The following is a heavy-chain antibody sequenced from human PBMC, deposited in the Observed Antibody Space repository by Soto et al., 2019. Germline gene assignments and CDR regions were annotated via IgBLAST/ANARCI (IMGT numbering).Heavy chain of an antibody. V-gene: IGHV6-1*01. Sequence: PSQTLSLTCAISGDSVSSNSAAWNWIRQSPSRGLEWLGRTYYRSKWYNDYAVSVKSRITINPDTSKNQFSLQLNSVTPEDTAVYYCARERSLGTSRQKLNWFDHWGQGTLVTVSS. CDR2: TYYRSKWYN. J-gene: IGHJ5*02. CDR1: GDSVSSNSAA. CDR3: ARERSLGTSRQKLNWFDH. D-gene: IGHD1-1*01.